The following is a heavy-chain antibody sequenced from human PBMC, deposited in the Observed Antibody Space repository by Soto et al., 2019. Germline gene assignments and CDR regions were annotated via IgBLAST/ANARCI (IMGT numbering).Heavy chain of an antibody. Sequence: GSLRLSCAASGFTFNTFWMSWVRQSPGKGLEWVANIKHDGSETYYVDSVKGRFTISRDNAKNSLFLQMNTLRTEDTAVYYCARDFATHCSGSTCYPYAYWGQGALVTVSS. D-gene: IGHD2-15*01. CDR2: IKHDGSET. J-gene: IGHJ4*02. V-gene: IGHV3-7*03. CDR1: GFTFNTFW. CDR3: ARDFATHCSGSTCYPYAY.